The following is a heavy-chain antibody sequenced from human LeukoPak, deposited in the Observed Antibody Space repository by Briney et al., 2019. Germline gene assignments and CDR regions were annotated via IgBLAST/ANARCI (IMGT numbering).Heavy chain of an antibody. V-gene: IGHV4-59*08. Sequence: SVTLPLTCAVCGGSINSHYWGWILQPPGRGLQWIGGIFYTGKNNYNPSLKSRVTISLNTSKDLLSLHLTSVLAADTAIYYSVRRDPGWNYFDYWGQGILVTVSS. CDR1: GGSINSHY. D-gene: IGHD6-19*01. CDR3: VRRDPGWNYFDY. J-gene: IGHJ4*02. CDR2: IFYTGKN.